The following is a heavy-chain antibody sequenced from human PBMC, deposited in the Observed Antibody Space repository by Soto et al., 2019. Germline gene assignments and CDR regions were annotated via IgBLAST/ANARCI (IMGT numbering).Heavy chain of an antibody. CDR2: INPNSGGT. CDR3: ARVEYCSSTSCYDWFDH. J-gene: IGHJ5*02. D-gene: IGHD2-2*01. Sequence: ASVKVSCKASGYTFTGYYMHWVRQAPGQGLEWMGWINPNSGGTNYAQKFQGWVTVTRDTSISTAYMELSRLRSDDTAAYYCARVEYCSSTSCYDWFDHWGQGTLVTV. V-gene: IGHV1-2*04. CDR1: GYTFTGYY.